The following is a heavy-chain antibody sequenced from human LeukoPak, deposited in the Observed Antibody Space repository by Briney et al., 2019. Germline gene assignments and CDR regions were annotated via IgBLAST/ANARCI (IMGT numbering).Heavy chain of an antibody. CDR1: GFTFSSYA. CDR3: AKDNFGSGDGYNFWYDY. CDR2: ISGSGGTT. J-gene: IGHJ4*02. Sequence: PGGSLRLSCAASGFTFSSYAMNWVRQTPGKGLEWVSAISGSGGTTYYADSVKGRFTVSRDNSKNTLYLQMKSLRAEDTAVYYCAKDNFGSGDGYNFWYDYWGQGTLVTVSS. V-gene: IGHV3-23*01. D-gene: IGHD5-24*01.